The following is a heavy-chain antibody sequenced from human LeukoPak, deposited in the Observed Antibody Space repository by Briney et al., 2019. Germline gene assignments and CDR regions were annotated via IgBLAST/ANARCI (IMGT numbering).Heavy chain of an antibody. CDR3: AKWPYSSSSGPFDY. D-gene: IGHD6-6*01. V-gene: IGHV3-30*02. J-gene: IGHJ4*02. Sequence: GRSLRLSCAASGFTFDDYAMHWVRQAPGKGLEWVAFIRYDGSNKYYADSVKGRFTISRDNSKNTLYLQMNSLRAEDTAVYYCAKWPYSSSSGPFDYWGQGTLVTVSS. CDR2: IRYDGSNK. CDR1: GFTFDDYA.